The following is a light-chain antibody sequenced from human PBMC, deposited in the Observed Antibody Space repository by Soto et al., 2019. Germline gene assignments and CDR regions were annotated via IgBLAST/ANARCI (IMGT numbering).Light chain of an antibody. CDR2: GAS. CDR1: QSVSSSY. J-gene: IGKJ1*01. CDR3: QHYGNSPLT. V-gene: IGKV3-20*01. Sequence: EIVLTQSPGTLSLSPGERATLSCRASQSVSSSYLAWYQQKPGQAPRLLIYGASSRATGIPDRLSGSGSGTDFTLTISRLEPEDFAVYYCQHYGNSPLTFGQGTKVEIK.